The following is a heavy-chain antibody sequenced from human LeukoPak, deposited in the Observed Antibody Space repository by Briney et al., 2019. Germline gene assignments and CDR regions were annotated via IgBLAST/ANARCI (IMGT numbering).Heavy chain of an antibody. V-gene: IGHV3-30-3*01. J-gene: IGHJ5*02. CDR2: ISYDGSNK. CDR1: GFTFSSYA. Sequence: PGGSLRLSCAASGFTFSSYAMHWVRQAPGKGLEWVAVISYDGSNKYYADSVKGRFTISRDNSKNTLYLQMNSLRAEDTAVYYCARARYSSSWETWGQGTLVTVSS. CDR3: ARARYSSSWET. D-gene: IGHD6-6*01.